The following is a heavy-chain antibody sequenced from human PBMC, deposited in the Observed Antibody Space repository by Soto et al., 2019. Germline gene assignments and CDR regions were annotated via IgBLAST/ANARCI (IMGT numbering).Heavy chain of an antibody. J-gene: IGHJ3*01. D-gene: IGHD2-15*01. CDR2: VSGNGTRT. V-gene: IGHV3-23*01. Sequence: GGSLRLSCAASGCTFSCYTMSWVHQPPGKGLEWVSGVSGNGTRTYYAYYVKGLFTISKDNSKSTLSLQMTSLRDDATAVYYCAKDPHTDLLGGFEFGGQGTMVTVSS. CDR1: GCTFSCYT. CDR3: AKDPHTDLLGGFEF.